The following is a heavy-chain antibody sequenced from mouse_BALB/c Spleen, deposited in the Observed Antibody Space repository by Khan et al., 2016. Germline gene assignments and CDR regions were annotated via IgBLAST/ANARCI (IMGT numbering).Heavy chain of an antibody. J-gene: IGHJ1*01. CDR2: INPSTGYT. CDR3: ARKSSSGYFDV. V-gene: IGHV1-7*01. CDR1: GYTFTSYW. Sequence: QVQLQQPGAELAKPGASVKMSCKASGYTFTSYWMHWVKQRPGQGLEWIGYINPSTGYTEYNQKFKDKATLTADKSSSTAYMQQSSLTSEDSAVYYCARKSSSGYFDVWGAGTTVTVSS. D-gene: IGHD1-3*01.